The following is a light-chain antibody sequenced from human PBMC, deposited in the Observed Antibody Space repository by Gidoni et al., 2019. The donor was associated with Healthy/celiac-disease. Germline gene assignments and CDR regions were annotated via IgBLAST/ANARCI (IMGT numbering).Light chain of an antibody. CDR3: QQSYSTPRT. CDR1: QSISSY. V-gene: IGKV1-39*01. J-gene: IGKJ1*01. CDR2: AAS. Sequence: DIQMTQSPSSLSASVGDRVTITCRASQSISSYLNWYQQKPGKAPQLLIYAASSLQSGAPSRFSGSGFGTDFTLTISILQPEDFATYYGQQSYSTPRTFGQGTKVEIK.